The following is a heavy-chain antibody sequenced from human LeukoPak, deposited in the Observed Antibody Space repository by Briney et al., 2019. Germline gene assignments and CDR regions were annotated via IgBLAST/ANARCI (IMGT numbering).Heavy chain of an antibody. J-gene: IGHJ4*02. CDR3: ARVSSFDWLYYFDY. CDR2: INPNSGDT. Sequence: GASVKVSCKASGYSFTGYYIHWVRQAPGQGLECMGWINPNSGDTNYAQKFQGRVTMTRDTSISTAYMELSRLRSDDTAIYYCARVSSFDWLYYFDYSGQGTLVTVSS. CDR1: GYSFTGYY. D-gene: IGHD3-9*01. V-gene: IGHV1-2*02.